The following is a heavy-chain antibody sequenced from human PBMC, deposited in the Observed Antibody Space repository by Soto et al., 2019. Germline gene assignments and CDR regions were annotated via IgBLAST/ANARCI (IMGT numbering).Heavy chain of an antibody. D-gene: IGHD6-13*01. CDR1: GFPLSTSGVS. V-gene: IGHV2-5*02. Sequence: QITLKESGPTLVKPTQTLTLTCTFSGFPLSTSGVSVGWIRQPPVKALEWLALISWDDDKVYSPSLKSRLTITRDTSNNPVVGTMADMDSVDTATYYCAHSNTWYVPVFDYWGQGTLVTVSS. CDR3: AHSNTWYVPVFDY. J-gene: IGHJ4*02. CDR2: ISWDDDK.